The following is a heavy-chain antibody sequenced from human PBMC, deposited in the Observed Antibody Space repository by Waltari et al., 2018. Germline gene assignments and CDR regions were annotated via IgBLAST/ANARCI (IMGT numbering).Heavy chain of an antibody. CDR1: GASISRSVPY. CDR3: ARAYDSTGYYRYFDL. V-gene: IGHV4-39*01. CDR2: VYFTGTT. J-gene: IGHJ2*01. Sequence: QLQLQESGPGLVKPSETLSLACNVSGASISRSVPYWGWIRQPPGKGLEWIGSVYFTGTTYYNPSVKSRISISVDTSKSQFSLRLTSVTAADTAVYYCARAYDSTGYYRYFDLWGRGTLVTVSS. D-gene: IGHD3-22*01.